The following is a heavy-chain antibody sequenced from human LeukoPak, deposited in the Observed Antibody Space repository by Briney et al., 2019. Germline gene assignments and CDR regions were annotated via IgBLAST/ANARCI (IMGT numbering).Heavy chain of an antibody. CDR3: ARDLRDPDYYYYYYMDV. J-gene: IGHJ6*03. D-gene: IGHD5-24*01. CDR2: INPSGGST. Sequence: GASVKVSCKASGYTFTSYYMHWVRQAPGQGLEWMGIINPSGGSTSYAQKFQGRVTMTRDMSTSTVYMELSSLRSEDTAVYYCARDLRDPDYYYYYYMDVWGKGTTVTVSS. V-gene: IGHV1-46*01. CDR1: GYTFTSYY.